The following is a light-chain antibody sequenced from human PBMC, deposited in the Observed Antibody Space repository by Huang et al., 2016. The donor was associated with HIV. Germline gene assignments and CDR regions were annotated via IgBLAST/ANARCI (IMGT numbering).Light chain of an antibody. J-gene: IGKJ1*01. CDR2: WAS. CDR3: QQYYSSPQT. Sequence: DIIMTQSPDSLAVSLCERATLTVRSSQSVYSSSTSKDYRAWFQQKPGQPPRLLLFWASTREAGVPDRFSGSGSGTHFTLTIANLEAEDAAIYYCQQYYSSPQTFGQGTRVEVK. CDR1: QSVYSSSTSKDY. V-gene: IGKV4-1*01.